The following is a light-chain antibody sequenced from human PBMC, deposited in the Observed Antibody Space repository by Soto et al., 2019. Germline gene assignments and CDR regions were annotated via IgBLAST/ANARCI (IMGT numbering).Light chain of an antibody. CDR1: QTISTW. V-gene: IGKV1-5*01. J-gene: IGKJ1*01. CDR3: QQYTNTNNPWM. Sequence: DLQVTPSPPPPSASLGGRVTIPRRASQTISTWMAWYQQKPGKAPKLLVYDASTLQSGVASRFSGSGSGTEFTLIISGLQPDDSATYYCQQYTNTNNPWMFGQGTKVDIK. CDR2: DAS.